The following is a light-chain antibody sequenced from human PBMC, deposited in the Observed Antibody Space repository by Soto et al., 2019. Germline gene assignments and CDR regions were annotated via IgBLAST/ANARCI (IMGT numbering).Light chain of an antibody. V-gene: IGKV1-5*01. CDR2: DAS. CDR1: QSISSW. CDR3: QQYNTYPWT. Sequence: DIQMTQSPATLSASVGDRVTITCRASQSISSWLAWYQQKPGKVPKLLIDDASSLESGVPYRFSGSGSGTEFTLTISSLQPYDVATYYCQQYNTYPWTFGQGTKVEIK. J-gene: IGKJ1*01.